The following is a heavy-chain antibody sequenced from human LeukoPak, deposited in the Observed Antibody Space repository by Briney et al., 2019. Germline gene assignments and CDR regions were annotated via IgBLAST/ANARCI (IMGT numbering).Heavy chain of an antibody. D-gene: IGHD1-26*01. CDR3: ARMEVGWFDP. Sequence: TSPTLVNPTQTLTLTCTFSGFSLSTSGMRVGWIRQPPGKAREWLSRIDWDDDKFYSTSLKTRITISTDTSKNQVVLTMTNMDPVDTATYYCARMEVGWFDPWGQGTLVTVSS. J-gene: IGHJ5*02. CDR1: GFSLSTSGMR. CDR2: IDWDDDK. V-gene: IGHV2-70*04.